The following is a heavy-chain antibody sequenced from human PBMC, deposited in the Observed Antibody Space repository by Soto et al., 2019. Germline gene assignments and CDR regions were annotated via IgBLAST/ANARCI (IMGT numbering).Heavy chain of an antibody. CDR1: GGTFSSYA. V-gene: IGHV1-69*06. CDR3: ARDHFIAAAGYFDY. CDR2: IIPIFGTA. J-gene: IGHJ4*02. D-gene: IGHD6-13*01. Sequence: ASVKVSCKASGGTFSSYAISWVRQAPGQGLEWMGGIIPIFGTANYAQKFQGRVTITADKSTSTAYMELSSLRSEDTAVYYCARDHFIAAAGYFDYWGQGTLVTVSS.